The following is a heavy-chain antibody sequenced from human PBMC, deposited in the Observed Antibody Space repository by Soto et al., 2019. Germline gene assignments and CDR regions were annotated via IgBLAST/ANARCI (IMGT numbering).Heavy chain of an antibody. CDR1: GGSLSRYD. CDR3: TPEANYLPSQSVHWFDP. CDR2: IDPISGTS. Sequence: QVQLVQSGAEVKKPGSSVKVSCPTSGGSLSRYDIYWLRQAPGQGLEWVGSIDPISGTSDYAQRVQERVTITADECTGTICMELRSLRTKVTAVYFCTPEANYLPSQSVHWFDPWGQGTHVTVSS. V-gene: IGHV1-69*01. D-gene: IGHD3-10*01. J-gene: IGHJ5*02.